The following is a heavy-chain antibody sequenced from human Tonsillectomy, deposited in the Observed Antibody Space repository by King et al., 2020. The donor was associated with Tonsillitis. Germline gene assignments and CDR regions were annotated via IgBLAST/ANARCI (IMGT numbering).Heavy chain of an antibody. D-gene: IGHD1-7*01. CDR3: ASYNWNYRDDY. Sequence: VQLVESGGGLVQPGGSLRLSCAASGFTFSSYWMYWVRHPPGKGPVWVSRINSDGSYSTHADSVKGRFTISRDNAKNTLYLQMNSLRAEDTAVYYCASYNWNYRDDYWGQGTLVTVSS. V-gene: IGHV3-74*03. J-gene: IGHJ4*02. CDR2: INSDGSYS. CDR1: GFTFSSYW.